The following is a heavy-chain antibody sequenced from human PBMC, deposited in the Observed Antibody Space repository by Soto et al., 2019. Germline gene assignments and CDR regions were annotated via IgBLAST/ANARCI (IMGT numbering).Heavy chain of an antibody. D-gene: IGHD3-22*01. CDR3: ARLYYDSGDYYYFDD. J-gene: IGHJ4*02. CDR1: GASISSYY. V-gene: IGHV4-59*08. CDR2: IYNGGST. Sequence: SETLSLTCAVSGASISSYYWSWIRQPPGKGLEWIGHIYNGGSTNYSPSLQSRVTISVDTSKNQFSLKLSSVTAADTAVYHCARLYYDSGDYYYFDDWGQGTLVTVSS.